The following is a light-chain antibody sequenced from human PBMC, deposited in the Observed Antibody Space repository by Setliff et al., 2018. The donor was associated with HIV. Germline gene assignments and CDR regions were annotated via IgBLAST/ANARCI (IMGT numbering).Light chain of an antibody. Sequence: QSALTQPRSVSGSPGQSVTISCTGTSSDIGTYNFVSWYQQHPGRAPKLIIYEVTNRPSGVSSRFSGSKSGNTASLTISGLQTEDEADYYCTSYTSRNTLVFGTGTKVTVL. V-gene: IGLV2-14*01. CDR2: EVT. J-gene: IGLJ1*01. CDR3: TSYTSRNTLV. CDR1: SSDIGTYNF.